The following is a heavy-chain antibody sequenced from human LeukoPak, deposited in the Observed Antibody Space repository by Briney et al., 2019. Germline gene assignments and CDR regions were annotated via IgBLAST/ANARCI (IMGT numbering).Heavy chain of an antibody. J-gene: IGHJ4*02. CDR2: IKQDGSEK. D-gene: IGHD2-21*02. V-gene: IGHV3-7*01. CDR3: AKDLLAYCGDDCPFDY. Sequence: GGSLRLSCAASGFTFSSYWMSWVRQAPGKGLEWVANIKQDGSEKYYVDSVKGRFTISRDNANNTLYLQMNSLRAEDTAVYYCAKDLLAYCGDDCPFDYWGQGTLVTVSS. CDR1: GFTFSSYW.